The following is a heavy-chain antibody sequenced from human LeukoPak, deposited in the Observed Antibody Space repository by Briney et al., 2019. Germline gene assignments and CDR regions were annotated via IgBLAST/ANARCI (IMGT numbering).Heavy chain of an antibody. D-gene: IGHD4-17*01. CDR1: GFTFSNFA. CDR2: VSSDGINT. V-gene: IGHV3-23*01. J-gene: IGHJ1*01. Sequence: GGSLRLSCSASGFTFSNFAMSWVRQAPGKGLEWVSAVSSDGINTYYTDSLKGRFTISRDNSKNTVFLQMHSLTAEDTAVYYCAKEIYGDSTGARFQHWGQGTLLTVSS. CDR3: AKEIYGDSTGARFQH.